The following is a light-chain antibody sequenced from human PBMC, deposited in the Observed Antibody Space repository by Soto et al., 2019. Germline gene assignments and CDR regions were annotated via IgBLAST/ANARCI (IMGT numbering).Light chain of an antibody. CDR2: RAS. CDR1: QTISNY. V-gene: IGKV1-39*01. Sequence: DIQMTQSPSSLSAFVGDRVTITCRASQTISNYLHWYQHKPGQSPKLLIYRASTLQSGVPSRFSGGGSWTDFTLNISSLLPEDLASYYCQQSYIHPYSFGPGTTVHI. CDR3: QQSYIHPYS. J-gene: IGKJ3*01.